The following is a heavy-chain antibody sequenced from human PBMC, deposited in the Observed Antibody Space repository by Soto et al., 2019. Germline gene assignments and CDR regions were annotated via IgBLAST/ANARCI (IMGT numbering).Heavy chain of an antibody. Sequence: GGSLRLSCAASGFPFSSYAMNWVRQAPGKGLEWVSVVSGSGGSTYYADSVKGRFTISRDNSKNTLYLQMNSLRAEDTAVYYCAKEVSAMVRGVIIARWFDPWGQGT. CDR2: VSGSGGST. CDR3: AKEVSAMVRGVIIARWFDP. D-gene: IGHD3-10*01. V-gene: IGHV3-23*01. J-gene: IGHJ5*02. CDR1: GFPFSSYA.